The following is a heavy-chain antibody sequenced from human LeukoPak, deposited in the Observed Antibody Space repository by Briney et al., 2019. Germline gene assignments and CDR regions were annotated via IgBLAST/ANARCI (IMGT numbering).Heavy chain of an antibody. Sequence: SETLSLTCTVSGGSISSSNYYWGWIRQPPGKGLEWIGNIYYSGSTYYNPSLKSRITISVDTSKNQFSLKLSSVTAADTAVYYCARDNYYGSGSYRGFDYWGQGTLVTVSS. CDR2: IYYSGST. V-gene: IGHV4-39*07. J-gene: IGHJ4*02. CDR1: GGSISSSNYY. D-gene: IGHD3-10*01. CDR3: ARDNYYGSGSYRGFDY.